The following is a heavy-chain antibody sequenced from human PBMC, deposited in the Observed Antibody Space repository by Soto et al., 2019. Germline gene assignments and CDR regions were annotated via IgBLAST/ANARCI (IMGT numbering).Heavy chain of an antibody. Sequence: QLQMQESGSGLVKPSQTLSLTCTVSGGSISSGGYSWSWIRQTPGKGLEWIGYIYPTGKTYYNPSLENRATLSIDTSQNQFSLHLTSVTAADTAVYYCARAPPGPAPRWGVWGHGTTVTVSS. CDR3: ARAPPGPAPRWGV. V-gene: IGHV4-30-2*01. J-gene: IGHJ6*02. CDR1: GGSISSGGYS. CDR2: IYPTGKT. D-gene: IGHD3-16*01.